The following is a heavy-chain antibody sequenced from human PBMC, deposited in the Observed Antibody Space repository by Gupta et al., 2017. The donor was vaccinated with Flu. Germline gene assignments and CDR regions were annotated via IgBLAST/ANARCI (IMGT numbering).Heavy chain of an antibody. D-gene: IGHD3-22*01. Sequence: EVQLVESGGGLVQPGGSLRLSCAASRFTFSSYWMHWVRQAPGKGLVWVSRINNYGSTTAYADSVKGRFTISRDNAKNTLYLQMNSLRAEDTAVYYCAREGYDSSSYSYYFDYWGPGTLVTVSS. CDR1: RFTFSSYW. CDR2: INNYGSTT. CDR3: AREGYDSSSYSYYFDY. V-gene: IGHV3-74*01. J-gene: IGHJ4*02.